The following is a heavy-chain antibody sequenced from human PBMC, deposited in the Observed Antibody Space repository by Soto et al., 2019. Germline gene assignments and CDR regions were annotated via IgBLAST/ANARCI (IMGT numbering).Heavy chain of an antibody. CDR2: ISGSGGST. D-gene: IGHD2-15*01. Sequence: EVQLVETGGGLIQPGGSLRLSCAASGFTASSNYMSWVRQAPGKGLEWVSVISGSGGSTYYADSVKGRFTISRDNSKNTLYLQMNSLRAEDTAVYYCAKADIGPWGQGTLVTVSS. J-gene: IGHJ5*02. CDR3: AKADIGP. V-gene: IGHV3-53*02. CDR1: GFTASSNY.